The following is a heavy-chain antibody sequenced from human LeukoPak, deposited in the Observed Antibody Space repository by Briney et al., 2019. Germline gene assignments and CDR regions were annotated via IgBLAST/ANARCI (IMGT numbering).Heavy chain of an antibody. CDR2: IDPGDSDT. Sequence: GESLKISCQVSGYSFTNYWIGWVRQMPGKGLEWMGSIDPGDSDTRYSPSFQGQVTISADKSISTAYLQWSSLKTSDTPMYYCARHWRPKGITMIRGVRPYYYMDVWGKGTTVTVSS. V-gene: IGHV5-51*01. D-gene: IGHD3-10*01. J-gene: IGHJ6*03. CDR3: ARHWRPKGITMIRGVRPYYYMDV. CDR1: GYSFTNYW.